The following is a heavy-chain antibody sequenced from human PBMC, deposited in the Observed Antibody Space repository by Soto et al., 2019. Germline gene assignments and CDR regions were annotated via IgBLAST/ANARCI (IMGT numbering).Heavy chain of an antibody. CDR2: IYYSGST. J-gene: IGHJ5*02. CDR1: GGSISSGGYY. D-gene: IGHD4-4*01. V-gene: IGHV4-31*03. CDR3: ARVHGFNSNFRIGKYNWFEP. Sequence: PSETLSLTCTVSGGSISSGGYYWSWMRQHPGKGLEWIGYIYYSGSTYYNPSLKSRVTISVDTSKNQFSLKLSSVTAADTAVYYCARVHGFNSNFRIGKYNWFEPWGQGTLVTVSS.